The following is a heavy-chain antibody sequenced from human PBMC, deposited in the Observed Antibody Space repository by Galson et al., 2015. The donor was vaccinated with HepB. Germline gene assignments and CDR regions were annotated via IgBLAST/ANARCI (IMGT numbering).Heavy chain of an antibody. J-gene: IGHJ5*02. CDR2: IKQDGSEK. V-gene: IGHV3-7*01. CDR3: ARDNGYCSSTSCYTILGWFDP. D-gene: IGHD2-2*02. CDR1: GFTFSSYW. Sequence: LRLSCAASGFTFSSYWMSWVRQAPGKGLEWVANIKQDGSEKYYVDSVKGRFTISRDNAKNSLYLQMNSLRAEDTAVYYCARDNGYCSSTSCYTILGWFDPWGQGTLVTVSS.